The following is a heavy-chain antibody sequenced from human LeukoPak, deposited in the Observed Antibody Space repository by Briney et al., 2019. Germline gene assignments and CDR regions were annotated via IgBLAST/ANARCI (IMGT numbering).Heavy chain of an antibody. D-gene: IGHD1-26*01. Sequence: GGSLRLSCAASGFTFSSYAMHWVRQAPGKGLEWVAVISYDGSNKYYADSVKGRFTISRDNPKNTLYLQMNSLRAEDTAVYYCARDTVSGSYYRWFDPWGQGTLVTVSS. CDR2: ISYDGSNK. CDR3: ARDTVSGSYYRWFDP. CDR1: GFTFSSYA. J-gene: IGHJ5*02. V-gene: IGHV3-30-3*01.